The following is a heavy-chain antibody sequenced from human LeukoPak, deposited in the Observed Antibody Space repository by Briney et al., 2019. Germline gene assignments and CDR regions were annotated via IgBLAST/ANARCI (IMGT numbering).Heavy chain of an antibody. CDR1: GFTFSSYG. CDR3: ARVLVRGVIESCFDP. D-gene: IGHD3-10*01. V-gene: IGHV3-23*01. Sequence: PGGSLRLSCAASGFTFSSYGMSWVRQAPGKGLEWVSAISGSGGSTYYADSVKGRFTISRDNSKNTLYLQMNSLRAEDTAVYYCARVLVRGVIESCFDPWGQGTLVTVSS. J-gene: IGHJ5*02. CDR2: ISGSGGST.